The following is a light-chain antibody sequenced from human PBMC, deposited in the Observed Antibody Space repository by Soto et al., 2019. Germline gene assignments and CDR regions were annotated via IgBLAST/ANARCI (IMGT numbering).Light chain of an antibody. CDR1: ISDIGGYNF. V-gene: IGLV2-14*01. Sequence: QSVLTQPASVSGSPGQSITISCTGTISDIGGYNFISWYQHHQGKAPKLVIYDVNNRPSGISYRFSGSKSGNTASLAISGLQAEDEADYYCASYTRTTTLVFGGGTKVTVL. CDR3: ASYTRTTTLV. CDR2: DVN. J-gene: IGLJ2*01.